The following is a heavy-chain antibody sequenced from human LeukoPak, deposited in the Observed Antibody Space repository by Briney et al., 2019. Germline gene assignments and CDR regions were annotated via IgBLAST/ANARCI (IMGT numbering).Heavy chain of an antibody. Sequence: ASVKVSCKASGYTFTSYGISWVRQAPGQGLEWMGWISAYNGNTNYAQKLQGRVTMTTDTSTSTAYMELRSLRSDDTAVYYCARFYPGVAATYWFDPWGQGTLVTVSS. J-gene: IGHJ5*02. CDR3: ARFYPGVAATYWFDP. D-gene: IGHD6-19*01. CDR2: ISAYNGNT. V-gene: IGHV1-18*01. CDR1: GYTFTSYG.